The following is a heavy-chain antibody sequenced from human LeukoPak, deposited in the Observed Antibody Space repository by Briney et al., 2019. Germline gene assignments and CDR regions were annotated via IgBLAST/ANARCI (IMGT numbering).Heavy chain of an antibody. CDR2: IYPGDSDT. Sequence: GESLQISCKGSGYSFTSYWIAWVRQMPGKGLEWMGIIYPGDSDTRYSPSFQGQVTISADKSIRTAYLQWSSLKASDTATYYCARMRISVVLAPHGFDIWGQGTMVTVSS. CDR3: ARMRISVVLAPHGFDI. J-gene: IGHJ3*02. D-gene: IGHD2-21*01. V-gene: IGHV5-51*01. CDR1: GYSFTSYW.